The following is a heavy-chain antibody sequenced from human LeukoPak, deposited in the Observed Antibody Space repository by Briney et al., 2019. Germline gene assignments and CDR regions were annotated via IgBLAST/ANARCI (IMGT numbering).Heavy chain of an antibody. V-gene: IGHV3-23*01. CDR1: GFTFSSYA. J-gene: IGHJ4*02. D-gene: IGHD3-22*01. CDR3: AKGDSSGHYYRPGYYFDY. CDR2: ISGSGGST. Sequence: GGSLRLSCAASGFTFSSYAMSWVRQAPGKGLEWVSAISGSGGSTYYADSVKGRFTISRDNSKNTLYLQMNSLRAEDTAVYYCAKGDSSGHYYRPGYYFDYWGQGTLVTVSS.